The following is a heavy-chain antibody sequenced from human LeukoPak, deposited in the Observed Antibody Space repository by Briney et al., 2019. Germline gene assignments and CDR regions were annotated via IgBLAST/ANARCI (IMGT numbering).Heavy chain of an antibody. D-gene: IGHD7-27*01. CDR1: GFTFSNYW. CDR2: IKEDGSEK. CDR3: ASGRHLGY. J-gene: IGHJ4*02. Sequence: GGSLSLSCAASGFTFSNYWMSWVRQAPGKGLEWVANIKEDGSEKYYVDSVKGRFTISRDNAMNSLYLQMNSLRAEDTAVYYCASGRHLGYWGQGTLVTVSS. V-gene: IGHV3-7*01.